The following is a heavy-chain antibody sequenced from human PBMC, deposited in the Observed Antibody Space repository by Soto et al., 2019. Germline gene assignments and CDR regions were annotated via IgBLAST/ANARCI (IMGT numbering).Heavy chain of an antibody. CDR3: ARSHPLGDGYNGY. D-gene: IGHD5-12*01. J-gene: IGHJ4*02. CDR2: ISGSGGTT. V-gene: IGHV3-23*01. Sequence: EVQLLESGGGLVQPGGSLRLSCAASGFTFSSYAMSWVRQAPGKGLEWVSAISGSGGTTYYADSVKGRFTISRDNSKNTLYLQMNSLRAEDTAVYYCARSHPLGDGYNGYWGQGTLVTVSS. CDR1: GFTFSSYA.